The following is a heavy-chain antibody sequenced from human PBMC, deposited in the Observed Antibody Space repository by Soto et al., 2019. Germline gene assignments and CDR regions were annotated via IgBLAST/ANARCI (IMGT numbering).Heavy chain of an antibody. D-gene: IGHD6-13*01. Sequence: QVQLQESGPGLVKPSGTLSLTCAVSGGSISSSNWWSWVRQPPGQGLEWIGEIYHSGSTNYNPSLKRRVTISVDKSKNQFSLKLSSVTAADTAVYYCAGLYSSSWYHFDYWGQGTLVTVSS. CDR1: GGSISSSNW. J-gene: IGHJ4*02. V-gene: IGHV4-4*02. CDR2: IYHSGST. CDR3: AGLYSSSWYHFDY.